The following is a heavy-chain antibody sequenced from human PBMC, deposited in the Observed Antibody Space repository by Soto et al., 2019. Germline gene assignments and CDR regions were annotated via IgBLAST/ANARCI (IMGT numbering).Heavy chain of an antibody. Sequence: GGSLRLSCAASGFTFSSYSMNWVRQAPGKGLEWVSSISSSSSYIYYADSVKGRFTISRDNAKNSLYLQMNSLRAEDMAVYYCAREGGTGSFDYWGQGTLVTVSS. D-gene: IGHD1-1*01. J-gene: IGHJ4*02. CDR1: GFTFSSYS. V-gene: IGHV3-21*01. CDR2: ISSSSSYI. CDR3: AREGGTGSFDY.